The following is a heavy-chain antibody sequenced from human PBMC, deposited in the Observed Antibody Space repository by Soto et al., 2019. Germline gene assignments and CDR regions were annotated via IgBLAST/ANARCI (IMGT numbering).Heavy chain of an antibody. Sequence: GGSLRLSCAASVFTFGNYWMSWVRQAPGKGLEWLATIKWDARERKYVDSVKGRFTMSRDNAKNSLYLQMDSLRADDTAVYYCARASGYGWGSSVTHYLDYWGHGTLVTVSS. D-gene: IGHD3-10*01. J-gene: IGHJ4*01. CDR1: VFTFGNYW. CDR3: ARASGYGWGSSVTHYLDY. V-gene: IGHV3-7*01. CDR2: IKWDARER.